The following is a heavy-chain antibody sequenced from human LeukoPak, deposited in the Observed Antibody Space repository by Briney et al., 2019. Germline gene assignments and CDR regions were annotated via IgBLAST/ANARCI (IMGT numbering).Heavy chain of an antibody. J-gene: IGHJ5*02. V-gene: IGHV4-34*01. CDR1: GGSFSGYY. CDR3: ARSHGWFDP. CDR2: INHSGST. Sequence: PSETLSLTCAVYGGSFSGYYWSWIRQPPGKGLEWIGEINHSGSTNYNPSLKSRVTISVDTSKNQFSLKLSSVTAADTAVYYCARSHGWFDPWGQGTLVTVSS.